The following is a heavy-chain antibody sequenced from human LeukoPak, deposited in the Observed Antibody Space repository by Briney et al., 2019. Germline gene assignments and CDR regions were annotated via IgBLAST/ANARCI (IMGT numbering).Heavy chain of an antibody. D-gene: IGHD5-18*01. CDR1: GFTVSNNY. J-gene: IGHJ4*02. Sequence: PGGSLRLSCAASGFTVSNNYMSWVRQAPGKGLEWVANIKQDGSEKYYVDSVKGRFTISRDNAKNSLYLQMNSLRAEDTAVYYCARDPSRGYTYGYEDYWGQGTLVTVSS. CDR2: IKQDGSEK. V-gene: IGHV3-7*01. CDR3: ARDPSRGYTYGYEDY.